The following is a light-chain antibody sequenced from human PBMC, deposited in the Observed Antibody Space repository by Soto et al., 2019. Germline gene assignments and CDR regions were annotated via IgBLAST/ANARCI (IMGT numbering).Light chain of an antibody. Sequence: EIVMTQSPATLSVSPGERATLSCRASQSVSSNLAWYQQKPGQAPRLLIYGASTRATGIPARFSGSGSGTDFTLTISRLEPADFAVYYCQQYGSSPWTFGQGTKVEIK. CDR1: QSVSSN. CDR2: GAS. V-gene: IGKV3-15*01. J-gene: IGKJ1*01. CDR3: QQYGSSPWT.